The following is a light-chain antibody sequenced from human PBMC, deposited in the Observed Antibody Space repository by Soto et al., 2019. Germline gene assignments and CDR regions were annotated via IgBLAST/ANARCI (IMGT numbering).Light chain of an antibody. V-gene: IGLV2-23*02. CDR2: EAT. Sequence: QSALTQPASVSGSPGQSITISCTGTSSDVGGFNLVSWYQQHPGKDPKLIIYEATKRPSGVSNRFSGSKSGNTASMTISGLQAEDDADYFCCSYARSSTVVFGGGTKVTVL. CDR3: CSYARSSTVV. CDR1: SSDVGGFNL. J-gene: IGLJ2*01.